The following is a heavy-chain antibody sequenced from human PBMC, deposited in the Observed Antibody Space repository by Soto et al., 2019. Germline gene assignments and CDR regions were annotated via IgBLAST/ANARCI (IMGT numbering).Heavy chain of an antibody. V-gene: IGHV3-23*01. D-gene: IGHD2-2*01. CDR2: INSGGDTT. J-gene: IGHJ4*02. Sequence: GGSLRLSCAASGFTFASYTLTWVRQAPGKGLEWVSTINSGGDTTYYSDSVKGRFTISRDSPKNTLFLLMTSLRAEDTAVYYCAKSGGPPASLDVYFDYWGQGTLVTVSS. CDR1: GFTFASYT. CDR3: AKSGGPPASLDVYFDY.